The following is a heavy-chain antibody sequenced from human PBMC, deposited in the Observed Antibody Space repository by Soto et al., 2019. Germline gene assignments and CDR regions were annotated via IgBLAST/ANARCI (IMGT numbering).Heavy chain of an antibody. CDR3: SKGLYGEHSFYFSALDV. Sequence: EEQLVASGGTLIQRGGSLRLSGAAAGLSVSDNFMSWVRQAPGKGLQWVSIIYANKFGANTYYEDSVSGRFTISRDNSNNMLYLHMNSLRAEDTAVYYCSKGLYGEHSFYFSALDVWGQGTPVTVSS. D-gene: IGHD4-17*01. CDR1: GLSVSDNF. J-gene: IGHJ6*02. V-gene: IGHV3-53*01. CDR2: IYANKFGANT.